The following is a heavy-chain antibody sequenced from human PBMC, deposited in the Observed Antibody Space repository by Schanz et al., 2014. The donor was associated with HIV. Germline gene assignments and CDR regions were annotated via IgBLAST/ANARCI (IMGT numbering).Heavy chain of an antibody. CDR1: GFTFSTSA. Sequence: VQLVESGGGVVQPGRSLRLSCAASGFTFSTSAMSWVRQAPGMGLEWVSYISSSSNTINYADSVKGRFTISRDNTKSSLYLQMNSLRAEDTAVYYCARVKGAVDYWGQGTLVTVSS. V-gene: IGHV3-48*04. CDR2: ISSSSNTI. CDR3: ARVKGAVDY. J-gene: IGHJ4*02.